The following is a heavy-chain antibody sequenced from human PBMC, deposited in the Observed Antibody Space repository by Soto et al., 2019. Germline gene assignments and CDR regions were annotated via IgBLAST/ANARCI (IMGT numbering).Heavy chain of an antibody. J-gene: IGHJ4*02. CDR2: ISGSGGST. CDR1: GFTFSSHA. Sequence: GSLRLSCAASGFTFSSHAMTWVRQAPGKGLEWVSAISGSGGSTYYADSVKGRFTISRDNSKNTLYLQMNSLRAEDTAVYYCAKSIGYCSSTCFYAYGGYSNRLAFCGRRSLVTVSA. CDR3: AKSIGYCSSTCFYAYGGYSNRLAF. V-gene: IGHV3-23*01. D-gene: IGHD2-2*01.